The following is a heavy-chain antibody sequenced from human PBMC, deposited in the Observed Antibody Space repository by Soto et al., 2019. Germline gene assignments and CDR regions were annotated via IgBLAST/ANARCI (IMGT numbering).Heavy chain of an antibody. Sequence: ASVKVSCKASGHTFTGHHMHWVRQAPGQGLEWMGYIDLDNDNRASAQKFQGRVTTTRDTSITTAYVELSGLRSDDTAVYYCGLEPTGTGGFDYWGQGTLVTVSS. J-gene: IGHJ4*02. V-gene: IGHV1-2*02. D-gene: IGHD7-27*01. CDR2: IDLDNDNR. CDR3: GLEPTGTGGFDY. CDR1: GHTFTGHH.